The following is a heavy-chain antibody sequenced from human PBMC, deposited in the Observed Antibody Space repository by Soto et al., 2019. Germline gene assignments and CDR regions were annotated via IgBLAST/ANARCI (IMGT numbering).Heavy chain of an antibody. CDR3: AKGGRGYDYYGMDV. CDR1: GFTFSSYG. J-gene: IGHJ6*02. CDR2: ISYDGSNK. Sequence: GGSLRLSCAASGFTFSSYGMHWVRQAPGKGLEWVAVISYDGSNKYYADSVKGRFTISRDNSKNTLYLQMNSLRAEDTAVYYCAKGGRGYDYYGMDVWGQGTTVTVSS. V-gene: IGHV3-30*18. D-gene: IGHD3-16*01.